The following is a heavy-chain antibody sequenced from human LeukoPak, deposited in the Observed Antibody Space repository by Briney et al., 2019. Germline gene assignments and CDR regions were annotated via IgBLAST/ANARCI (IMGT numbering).Heavy chain of an antibody. V-gene: IGHV3-23*01. J-gene: IGHJ4*02. CDR3: AKRRYGDYGDFDY. Sequence: GGSLRLSCAASGFTFSAYAMSWVRQAPGKGLEWVSTISGSGGSTYYADSVKGRFSVSRANSKNTVYLQMNSLRAEDTVVYYCAKRRYGDYGDFDYWGQGTLVTVSS. D-gene: IGHD4-17*01. CDR1: GFTFSAYA. CDR2: ISGSGGST.